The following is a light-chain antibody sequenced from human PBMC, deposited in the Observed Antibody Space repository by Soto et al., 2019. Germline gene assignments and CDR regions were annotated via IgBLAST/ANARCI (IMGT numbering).Light chain of an antibody. CDR2: TAS. V-gene: IGKV1-39*01. Sequence: DLQMTQSPSSLSASVGDRVTITCRASQSISKYLNWYQQKPGEAPNLVIYTASNLESGVPSRFSGSGSGTDFTLTISSLQPEDFATYYCQQNYNMRTFGQGTKVEIK. CDR1: QSISKY. CDR3: QQNYNMRT. J-gene: IGKJ1*01.